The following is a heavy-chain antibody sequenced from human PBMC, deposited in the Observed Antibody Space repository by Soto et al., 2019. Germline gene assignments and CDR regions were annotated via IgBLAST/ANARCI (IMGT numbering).Heavy chain of an antibody. D-gene: IGHD3-9*01. CDR3: ATKPLLRYFGFGIHY. CDR2: FDPEDGET. V-gene: IGHV1-24*01. Sequence: GASVKVSSKVSGYTRTELSMHWVLQSPGKGLEWMGGFDPEDGETIYAQKFQGRVTTPEDTSTDTAYMELSSLRSEDTAVYYCATKPLLRYFGFGIHYWG. J-gene: IGHJ4*01. CDR1: GYTRTELS.